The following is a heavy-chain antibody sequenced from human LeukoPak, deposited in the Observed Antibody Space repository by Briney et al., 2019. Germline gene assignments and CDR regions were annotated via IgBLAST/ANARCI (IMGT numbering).Heavy chain of an antibody. J-gene: IGHJ5*02. CDR2: INHSGST. D-gene: IGHD5-18*01. Sequence: SETLSLTCAVYGGSFSGYYWSWIRQPPGKGLEWIGEINHSGSTNYNPSLKSRVTISVDTSKNQFSLKLSSVTAADTAVYYCASRRGYSYGYRFDPWGQGTLVTVSS. V-gene: IGHV4-34*01. CDR1: GGSFSGYY. CDR3: ASRRGYSYGYRFDP.